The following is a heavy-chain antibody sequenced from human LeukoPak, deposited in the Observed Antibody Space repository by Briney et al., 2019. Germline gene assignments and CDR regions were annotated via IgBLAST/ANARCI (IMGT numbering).Heavy chain of an antibody. D-gene: IGHD3-10*01. CDR1: GYTFTGYY. Sequence: ASVKVSCKASGYTFTGYYMHWVRQAPGQGLEWMGWINPHSGGTNYAQKFQGRVTMTRDTSISTAYMELSRLRSDDTAVYYCARGRVYYGSGSYYNVGYYYYMDVWGKGTTVTISS. CDR2: INPHSGGT. CDR3: ARGRVYYGSGSYYNVGYYYYMDV. V-gene: IGHV1-2*02. J-gene: IGHJ6*03.